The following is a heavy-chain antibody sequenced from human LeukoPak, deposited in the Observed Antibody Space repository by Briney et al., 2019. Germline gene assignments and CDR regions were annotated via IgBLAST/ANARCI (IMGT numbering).Heavy chain of an antibody. D-gene: IGHD3-22*01. J-gene: IGHJ4*02. CDR1: GGSISSYY. CDR2: IYYSGST. CDR3: AVTYYYDSSGYASDY. V-gene: IGHV4-59*04. Sequence: PSETLSLTCTVSGGSISSYYWSWIRQPPGKGLEWIGYIYYSGSTYYNPSLKSRVTIFVDTSKNQFSLKLSSVTAADTAVYYCAVTYYYDSSGYASDYWGQGTLVTVSS.